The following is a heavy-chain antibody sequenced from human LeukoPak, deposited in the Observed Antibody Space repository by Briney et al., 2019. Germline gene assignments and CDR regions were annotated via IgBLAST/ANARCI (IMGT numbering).Heavy chain of an antibody. J-gene: IGHJ4*02. V-gene: IGHV3-7*04. CDR2: IKQDGSKK. CDR1: GFPFSSYW. D-gene: IGHD5-24*01. CDR3: TRVGYIDEGIDY. Sequence: GGSLRLSCVASGFPFSSYWMTWVRQAPGKGLEWVANIKQDGSKKSYVDSVKGRFTISRDNAKNSLYLQMNRLRAEDTAIYYCTRVGYIDEGIDYWGQGTLVTVSS.